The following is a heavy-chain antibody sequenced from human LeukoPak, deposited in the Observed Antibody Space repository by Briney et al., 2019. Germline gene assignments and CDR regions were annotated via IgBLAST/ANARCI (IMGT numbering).Heavy chain of an antibody. CDR2: ISETGDVT. Sequence: GGSLRLSCVVSGFSFGSYPMSWVRQAPGKGLEWVSVISETGDVTHYADSMKGRFTISRDNIKNTLNLQMNSLRAEDTAIYYCARDSSHYLGSSDYWGQGTLVTDSS. J-gene: IGHJ4*02. CDR1: GFSFGSYP. D-gene: IGHD6-6*01. CDR3: ARDSSHYLGSSDY. V-gene: IGHV3-23*01.